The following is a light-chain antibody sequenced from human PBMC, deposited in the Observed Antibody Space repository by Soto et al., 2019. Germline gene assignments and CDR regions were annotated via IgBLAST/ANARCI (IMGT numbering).Light chain of an antibody. V-gene: IGLV2-14*01. J-gene: IGLJ3*02. CDR1: SGDVGGYNY. Sequence: QSALTQPASVSGSPGQSITISCTGTSGDVGGYNYVSWYQQHPGKAPKLMIYGVSNRPSGISYRFSGSKSGNTASLTISGLQAEDEADYYCSSYTSSNTWVFGGGTKLTVL. CDR3: SSYTSSNTWV. CDR2: GVS.